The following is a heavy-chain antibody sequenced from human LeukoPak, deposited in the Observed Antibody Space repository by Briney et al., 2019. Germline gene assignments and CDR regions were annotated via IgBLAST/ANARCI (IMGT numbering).Heavy chain of an antibody. Sequence: SETLSLTCSVAAGSISSYYWNWIRQPAGKGLEWIGRIYTSGSTNYNPSLKSRVTMSVDTSKNQFSLKLSSVTGADTSVYYGAKDLPRRERVLGVMNDYWGQGTLVTVSS. V-gene: IGHV4-4*07. CDR2: IYTSGST. CDR3: AKDLPRRERVLGVMNDY. J-gene: IGHJ4*02. D-gene: IGHD3-10*01. CDR1: AGSISSYY.